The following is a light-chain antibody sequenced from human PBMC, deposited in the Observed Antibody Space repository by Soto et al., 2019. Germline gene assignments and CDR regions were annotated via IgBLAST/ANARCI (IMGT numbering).Light chain of an antibody. CDR2: DVS. CDR1: SSDIGGYNF. V-gene: IGLV2-11*01. CDR3: CSYAGSYTHVI. J-gene: IGLJ2*01. Sequence: QSALTQPRSVSGSPGQSVTISCTGTSSDIGGYNFVSWYQQHPGKAPKLIIYDVSKRPSGVPDRFSGSKSGNTASLTISGLQAEDEADYYGCSYAGSYTHVIFGGGTKLTVL.